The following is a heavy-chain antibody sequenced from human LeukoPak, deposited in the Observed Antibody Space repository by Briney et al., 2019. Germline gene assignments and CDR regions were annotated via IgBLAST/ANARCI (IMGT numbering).Heavy chain of an antibody. CDR2: IWFDGSKK. Sequence: GTSLRLSCAASGFIFSDYAMHWVRQAPGKGLEWVTQIWFDGSKKNYADSVKGRFTISRDQSKNTVSLQMNSLRAEDTALYYCAKDGQSYAPYAMDVWGQGTTVTVSS. J-gene: IGHJ6*02. CDR1: GFIFSDYA. CDR3: AKDGQSYAPYAMDV. V-gene: IGHV3-30*18. D-gene: IGHD5-18*01.